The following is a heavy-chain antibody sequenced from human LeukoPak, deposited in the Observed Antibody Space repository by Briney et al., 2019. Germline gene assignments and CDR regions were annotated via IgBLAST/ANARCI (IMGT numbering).Heavy chain of an antibody. D-gene: IGHD2-8*01. V-gene: IGHV4-59*01. CDR2: IYYSGST. CDR3: ARDTGGHMLYTFDP. Sequence: SETLSLTCTVSGGSISSYYWSWIRQPPGKGLEWIGYIYYSGSTNYNPSLKSRVTISVDTSKNQFSLKLSSVTAADTAVYYSARDTGGHMLYTFDPWGQGTLVTVSS. CDR1: GGSISSYY. J-gene: IGHJ5*02.